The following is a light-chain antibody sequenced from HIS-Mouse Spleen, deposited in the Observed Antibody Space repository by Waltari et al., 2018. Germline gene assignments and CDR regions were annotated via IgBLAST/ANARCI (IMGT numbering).Light chain of an antibody. V-gene: IGLV1-40*01. J-gene: IGLJ1*01. CDR2: GNS. CDR1: SPHIGAGYD. CDR3: QSYDSSLSGYV. Sequence: QSVLTQPPSVSGAPGQRVTLSCTGSSPHIGAGYDVHWYQQLPGTAPKPLIYGNSNRPSGVPDRFSGSKSGTSASLAITGLQAEDEADYYCQSYDSSLSGYVFGTGTKVTVL.